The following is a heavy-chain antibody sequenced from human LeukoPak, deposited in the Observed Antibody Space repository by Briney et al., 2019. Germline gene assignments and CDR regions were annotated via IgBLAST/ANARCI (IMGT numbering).Heavy chain of an antibody. V-gene: IGHV4-38-2*02. CDR3: AREIDSSSWYVEANAV. D-gene: IGHD6-13*01. J-gene: IGHJ4*02. Sequence: PSQTLSLTCTVSGDSISSDDYYWGWIRQPPGKGLEWIGSIYHSGSTYYNPSLRSRVTISVDTSKNQFSLKLSSVTAADTAVYYCAREIDSSSWYVEANAVWGQGTLVTVSS. CDR1: GDSISSDDYY. CDR2: IYHSGST.